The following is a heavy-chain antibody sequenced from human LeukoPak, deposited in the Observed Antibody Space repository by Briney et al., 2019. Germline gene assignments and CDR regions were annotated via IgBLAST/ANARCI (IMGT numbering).Heavy chain of an antibody. CDR1: GYTLISYG. CDR2: ISAYNGNT. Sequence: GASVKVSCKASGYTLISYGISWVRQAPGQGLEWMGWISAYNGNTNYAQKLQGRVTMTTDTSTSTAYMELRSLRSDDTAVYYCARMMTGHYKFEWLDAFDIWGQGTMVTVSS. D-gene: IGHD3-9*01. J-gene: IGHJ3*02. CDR3: ARMMTGHYKFEWLDAFDI. V-gene: IGHV1-18*01.